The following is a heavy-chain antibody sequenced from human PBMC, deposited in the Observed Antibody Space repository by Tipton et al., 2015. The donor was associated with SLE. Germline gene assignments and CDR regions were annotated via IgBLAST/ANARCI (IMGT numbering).Heavy chain of an antibody. CDR2: VYYRGTT. V-gene: IGHV4-59*11. CDR3: AGRIAARRGSAFDI. CDR1: GGSMSDHY. Sequence: TLSLTCTVSGGSMSDHYWSWIRQSPGKGLEWIGYVYYRGTTNYNPSLKSRITISVDTSKNQFSLTLNAVTAADAAVYYCAGRIAARRGSAFDIWGQGTMVTVSS. D-gene: IGHD6-6*01. J-gene: IGHJ3*02.